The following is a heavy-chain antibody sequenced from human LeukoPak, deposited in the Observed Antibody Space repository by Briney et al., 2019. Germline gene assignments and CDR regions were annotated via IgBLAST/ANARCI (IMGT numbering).Heavy chain of an antibody. V-gene: IGHV1-8*03. CDR3: ARGVVAARGSYYYYYYMDV. CDR2: MNPNSGNT. D-gene: IGHD6-6*01. J-gene: IGHJ6*03. CDR1: GYTFTSYD. Sequence: GASVKVSCKASGYTFTSYDINWVRQATGQGLEWMGWMNPNSGNTGYAQKFQGRVTITRNTSISTAYMELSSLRSEDTAVYYCARGVVAARGSYYYYYYMDVWGKGTTVTVSS.